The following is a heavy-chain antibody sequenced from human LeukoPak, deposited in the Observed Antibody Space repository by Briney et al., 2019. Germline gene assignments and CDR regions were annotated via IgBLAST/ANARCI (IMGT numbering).Heavy chain of an antibody. V-gene: IGHV4-39*01. CDR1: GGSISSSSYY. J-gene: IGHJ3*02. CDR2: IFYSGST. D-gene: IGHD2-15*01. Sequence: SETLSLTCTVSGGSISSSSYYWGWIRQPPGKGLEWIGNIFYSGSTYYNPSLKSRVTISVDTSKNQFSLKLSSVTAADTAVYYCARPEVDDAFDIWGQGTMVTVSS. CDR3: ARPEVDDAFDI.